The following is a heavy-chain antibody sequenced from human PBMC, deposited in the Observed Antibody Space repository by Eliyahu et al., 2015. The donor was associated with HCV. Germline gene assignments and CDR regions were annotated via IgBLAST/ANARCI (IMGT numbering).Heavy chain of an antibody. Sequence: QVQLQESGPGLVKPSETLSLTCTVSGASISXYYWSWIRQPPGKGLEWIGYIYHSGSTNYNPSXKSRVTISVDTSKNQFSLKLSSVTAADTAVYYCASGGGGIAVAGTGGWFDPWGQGTLVSVSS. CDR2: IYHSGST. D-gene: IGHD6-19*01. CDR3: ASGGGGIAVAGTGGWFDP. CDR1: GASISXYY. V-gene: IGHV4-59*01. J-gene: IGHJ5*02.